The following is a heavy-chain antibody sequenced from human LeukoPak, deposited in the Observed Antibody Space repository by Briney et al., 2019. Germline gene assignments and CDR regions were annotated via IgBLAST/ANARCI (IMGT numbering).Heavy chain of an antibody. CDR3: ATRHDCSGGSCYPYYYYGMDV. V-gene: IGHV1-69*04. Sequence: SVKVSCKASGGTFSSYAISWVLQAPGQGLEWMGRIIPILGIANYAQKFQGRVTITADKSTSTAYMELSSLRSEDTAVYYCATRHDCSGGSCYPYYYYGMDVWGQGTTVTVSS. J-gene: IGHJ6*02. CDR1: GGTFSSYA. CDR2: IIPILGIA. D-gene: IGHD2-15*01.